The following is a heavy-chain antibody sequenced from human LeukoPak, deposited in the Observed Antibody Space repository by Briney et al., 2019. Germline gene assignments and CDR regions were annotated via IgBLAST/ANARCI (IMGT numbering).Heavy chain of an antibody. CDR3: ARDYYDSSGYYYYYYYGMDV. J-gene: IGHJ6*02. CDR1: GFTFSSYS. V-gene: IGHV3-21*01. Sequence: GRSLRLSCAAPGFTFSSYSMNWVRQAPGKGLEWVSSISSSSSYIYYADSVKGRFTISRDNAKNSLYLQMNSLRAEDSAVYYCARDYYDSSGYYYYYYYGMDVWGQGTTVTVSS. D-gene: IGHD3-22*01. CDR2: ISSSSSYI.